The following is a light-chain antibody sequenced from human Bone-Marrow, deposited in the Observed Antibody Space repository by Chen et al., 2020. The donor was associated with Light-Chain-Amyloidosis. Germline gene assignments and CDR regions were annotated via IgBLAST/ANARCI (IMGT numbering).Light chain of an antibody. CDR2: DAS. CDR1: QSVSGY. CDR3: QQRANWPLT. J-gene: IGKJ4*01. Sequence: EIVLTQSPATLSLSPGERATLSCRASQSVSGYLAWYQLKPGQAPRLLIYDASNRAAGIPARFSGSGGGTDFTLTISSLEPEDFAVYYCQQRANWPLTFGVGTKVEI. V-gene: IGKV3-11*01.